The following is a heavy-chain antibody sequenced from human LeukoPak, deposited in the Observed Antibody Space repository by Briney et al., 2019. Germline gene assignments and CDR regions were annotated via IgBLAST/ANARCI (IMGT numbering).Heavy chain of an antibody. V-gene: IGHV4-38-2*02. J-gene: IGHJ6*03. CDR3: ARGRVGGYDGSPSYMDV. CDR2: IYHSGST. Sequence: PSETLSLTCTVSGYSISSGYYWGWIRQPPGKGLEWIGRIYHSGSTYYNPSLKSRVTISVDTSKNQFSLKLSSVTAADTAVYYCARGRVGGYDGSPSYMDVWGKGTTVTASS. D-gene: IGHD5-12*01. CDR1: GYSISSGYY.